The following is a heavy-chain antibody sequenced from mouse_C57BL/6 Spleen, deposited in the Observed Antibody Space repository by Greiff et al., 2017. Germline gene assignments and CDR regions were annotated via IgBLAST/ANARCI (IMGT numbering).Heavy chain of an antibody. CDR1: GYTFTSYW. CDR2: IDPSDSET. CDR3: ATDSSGYNAMDY. D-gene: IGHD3-2*02. V-gene: IGHV1-52*01. J-gene: IGHJ4*01. Sequence: VQLQQPGAELVRPGSSVKLSCKASGYTFTSYWMHWVKQRPIQGLEWIGNIDPSDSETPYNQKFTVKATLTVDKSSSTAYMQLSSLTSDDSAVYYCATDSSGYNAMDYWGQGTSVTVSS.